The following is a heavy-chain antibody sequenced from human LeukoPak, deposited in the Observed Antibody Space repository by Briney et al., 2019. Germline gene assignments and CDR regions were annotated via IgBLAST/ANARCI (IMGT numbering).Heavy chain of an antibody. CDR1: GGSISSGDYY. V-gene: IGHV4-30-4*01. Sequence: SQTLSLTCTVSGGSISSGDYYWSWIRQPPGKGLEWIGYIYYSGSTYYNPSLKSRVTISVDTSKNQFSLKLSSVTAADTAVYYCASNPRYCSSTSCYLNAFDIWGQGTVVTVSS. CDR2: IYYSGST. CDR3: ASNPRYCSSTSCYLNAFDI. J-gene: IGHJ3*02. D-gene: IGHD2-2*01.